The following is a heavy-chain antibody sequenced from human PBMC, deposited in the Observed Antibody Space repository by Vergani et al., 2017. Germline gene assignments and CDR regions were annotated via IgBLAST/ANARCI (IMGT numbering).Heavy chain of an antibody. V-gene: IGHV3-21*01. J-gene: IGHJ4*02. Sequence: EVQLVESGGGLVKPGGSLRLSCAASGFTFSSYSMNWVRQAPGKGLEWVSSISSSSSYIYYADSVKGRFTISRDNAKNSLYLQMNSLRAEDTAVYYCARDELFSGYGYGTDYWGQGTLVTVSS. CDR1: GFTFSSYS. CDR3: ARDELFSGYGYGTDY. D-gene: IGHD5-18*01. CDR2: ISSSSSYI.